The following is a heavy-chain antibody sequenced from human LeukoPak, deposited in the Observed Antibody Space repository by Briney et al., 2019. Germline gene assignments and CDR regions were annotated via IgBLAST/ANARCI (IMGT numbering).Heavy chain of an antibody. CDR1: GYTFTSYG. V-gene: IGHV1-18*01. CDR2: ISAYNGNT. Sequence: ASVKVSCKASGYTFTSYGISWVRQAPGQGLEWMGWISAYNGNTNYAHKLQGRVTMTIDTSTSTAYMELRSLRSDDTAVYYCARVVGADGNFDYWGQGTLVTVSS. CDR3: ARVVGADGNFDY. J-gene: IGHJ4*02. D-gene: IGHD1-26*01.